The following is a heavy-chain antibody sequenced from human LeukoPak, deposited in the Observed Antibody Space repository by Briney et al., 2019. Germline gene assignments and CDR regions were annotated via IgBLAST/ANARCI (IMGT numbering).Heavy chain of an antibody. CDR2: IYSGGTT. V-gene: IGHV3-53*05. CDR1: GFTVSNNF. J-gene: IGHJ4*02. Sequence: GGSLRLSCAASGFTVSNNFLTWVRQAPGKGLEWVSVIYSGGTTYYADSVKGRFTISRDTSRNTLYLQMNSLRAEDTAVYYCARDLRFLEWFEAPSFDYWGQGTLVTVSS. CDR3: ARDLRFLEWFEAPSFDY. D-gene: IGHD3-3*01.